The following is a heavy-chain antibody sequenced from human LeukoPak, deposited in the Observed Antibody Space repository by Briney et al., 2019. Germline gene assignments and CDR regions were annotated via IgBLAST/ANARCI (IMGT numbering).Heavy chain of an antibody. Sequence: GGSLRLSCAASGFTVSSNYMSWVRQAPRKGLEWVSVIYSGGSTYYAGSVKGRFTISRDNSKNTLYLQMNSLRAEDTAVYYCARDGGYGDFAYWGQGTLVTVSS. J-gene: IGHJ4*02. V-gene: IGHV3-53*01. CDR2: IYSGGST. CDR1: GFTVSSNY. CDR3: ARDGGYGDFAY. D-gene: IGHD5-12*01.